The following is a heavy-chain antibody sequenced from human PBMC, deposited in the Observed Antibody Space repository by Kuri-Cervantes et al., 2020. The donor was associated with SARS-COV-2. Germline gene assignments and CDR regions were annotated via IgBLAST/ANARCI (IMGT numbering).Heavy chain of an antibody. CDR1: GGSFSGYY. J-gene: IGHJ5*02. D-gene: IGHD6-6*01. CDR3: ARGSGIAARPSTYNWFDP. V-gene: IGHV4-34*01. CDR2: INHSGST. Sequence: SETLSLTCAVYGGSFSGYYWSWIRQPPGKGLEWTGEINHSGSTNYNPSLKSRVTISVDTSKNQFSLKLSSVTAADTAVYYCARGSGIAARPSTYNWFDPWGQGTLVTVSS.